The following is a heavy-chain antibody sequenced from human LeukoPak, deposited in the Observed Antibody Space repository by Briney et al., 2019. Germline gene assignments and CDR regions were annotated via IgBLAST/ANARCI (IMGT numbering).Heavy chain of an antibody. D-gene: IGHD6-19*01. CDR1: GFTVSTNY. V-gene: IGHV3-66*01. Sequence: PGGSLRLSCAASGFTVSTNYMSWVRQAPGKGLEGVSVIYSGGSTYYADSVKGRFTLSRDNSKNTLYLQMNSLRAEDTAVYYCARDSSSGWYHGYWGQGTLVTVSS. J-gene: IGHJ4*02. CDR3: ARDSSSGWYHGY. CDR2: IYSGGST.